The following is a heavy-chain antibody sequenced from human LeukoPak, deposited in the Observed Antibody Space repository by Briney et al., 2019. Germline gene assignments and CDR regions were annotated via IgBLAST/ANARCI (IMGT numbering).Heavy chain of an antibody. V-gene: IGHV3-7*01. CDR1: GFTFSSYW. D-gene: IGHD3-22*01. CDR3: ARTSYDSSGYYLGDY. J-gene: IGHJ4*02. CDR2: IKPDGSDE. Sequence: PGGSLRLSCVVSGFTFSSYWMSWVRQAPGKGLEWVANIKPDGSDEYYVDSVKGRFTISRDNAKNSLHLQMNSLRAEDTAVYYCARTSYDSSGYYLGDYWGQGTLVTDSS.